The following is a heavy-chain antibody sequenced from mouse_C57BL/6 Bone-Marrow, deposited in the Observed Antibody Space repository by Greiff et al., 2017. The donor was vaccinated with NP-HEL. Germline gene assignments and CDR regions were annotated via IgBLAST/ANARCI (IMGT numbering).Heavy chain of an antibody. V-gene: IGHV2-2*01. J-gene: IGHJ1*03. D-gene: IGHD1-1*01. CDR1: GFSLTSYG. Sequence: QVQLKESGPGLVQPSQSLSITCTVSGFSLTSYGVHWVRQSPGKGLEWLGVIWSGGSTDYNAAFISRLSISKDKSKSQVFFKMNSLQADDTAIYYCARKDGSSPWYFDVWGTGTTVTVSS. CDR3: ARKDGSSPWYFDV. CDR2: IWSGGST.